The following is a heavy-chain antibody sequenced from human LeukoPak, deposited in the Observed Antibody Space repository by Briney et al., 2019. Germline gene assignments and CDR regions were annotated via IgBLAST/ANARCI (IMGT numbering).Heavy chain of an antibody. Sequence: ASVKVSCKASGYTFTSYDINWVRQATGQGLEWMGWMNPNSGNTGYAQKFQGRVTMTRNTSISTAYMELSSLRSEDTAVYYCARVNLGANARGPWFDPWGQGTLVTVSS. J-gene: IGHJ5*02. D-gene: IGHD1-26*01. V-gene: IGHV1-8*01. CDR2: MNPNSGNT. CDR1: GYTFTSYD. CDR3: ARVNLGANARGPWFDP.